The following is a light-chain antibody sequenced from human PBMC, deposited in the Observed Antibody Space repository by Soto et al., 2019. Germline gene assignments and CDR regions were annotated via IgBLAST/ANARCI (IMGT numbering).Light chain of an antibody. J-gene: IGKJ2*01. Sequence: DIQLTQSPSTLSASVGDRVTITCRASQTFNNYLAWYQHKPGTAPKLLIYDASTLRSGVPSRFSGSASGTEYTLTITSLQPDDLAMDYCEEYTSYPYALGQGTKLEI. V-gene: IGKV1-5*01. CDR2: DAS. CDR3: EEYTSYPYA. CDR1: QTFNNY.